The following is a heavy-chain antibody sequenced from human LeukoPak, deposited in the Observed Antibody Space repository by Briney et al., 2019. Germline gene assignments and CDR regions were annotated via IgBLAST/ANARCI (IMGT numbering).Heavy chain of an antibody. CDR2: IYPADSDI. V-gene: IGHV5-51*01. CDR1: GYSINNYW. J-gene: IGHJ5*02. CDR3: ARQEYCSGASCYTWFDP. D-gene: IGHD2-15*01. Sequence: GESLKISCQGSGYSINNYWIALVRQMPGKGLEWMGIIYPADSDIRYSPSFQGQVTISADKSISTAYLQWNSLKASDTAMYYCARQEYCSGASCYTWFDPWGQGTLVTVSS.